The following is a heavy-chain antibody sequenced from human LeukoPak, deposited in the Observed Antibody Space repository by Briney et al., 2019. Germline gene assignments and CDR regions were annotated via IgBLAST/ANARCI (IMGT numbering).Heavy chain of an antibody. J-gene: IGHJ4*02. CDR1: GGSFSGYY. CDR3: VRGVWDWGAVVITTRYYFDY. V-gene: IGHV4-34*01. Sequence: SETLSLTCAVYGGSFSGYYWSWIRQPPGKGLEWIGEINHSGSTNYNPSLKSRVTISVDTSKNQFSLKLSSVTAADTAVYYCVRGVWDWGAVVITTRYYFDYWGQGTLVTVSS. CDR2: INHSGST. D-gene: IGHD3-22*01.